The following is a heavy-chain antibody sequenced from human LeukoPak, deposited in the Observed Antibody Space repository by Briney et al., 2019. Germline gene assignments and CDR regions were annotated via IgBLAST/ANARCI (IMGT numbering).Heavy chain of an antibody. CDR3: ARGDCSSTSCYEVDY. Sequence: PGGSLRLSCAASGFTFSDYYMSWLRQAPGKGLEGVSYISSSGSTIYYADSVKGRFTISRDNAKNSLYLQMNSLRAEDTAVYYCARGDCSSTSCYEVDYWGQGTLVTVSS. CDR2: ISSSGSTI. D-gene: IGHD2-2*01. J-gene: IGHJ4*02. CDR1: GFTFSDYY. V-gene: IGHV3-11*01.